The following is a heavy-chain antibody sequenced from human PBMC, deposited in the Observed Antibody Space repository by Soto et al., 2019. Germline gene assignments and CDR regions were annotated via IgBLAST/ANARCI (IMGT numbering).Heavy chain of an antibody. D-gene: IGHD3-22*01. Sequence: SETLSLTCTVSGDSLRSYSWSWFRQPPGKGLEWIGYIYYSGSTNYNPSLKSRVTILVDTSKNQFSLSLSSVTAADTAVYYCATIDSRGPSFFRYWGQGTLGTGSS. J-gene: IGHJ4*02. CDR2: IYYSGST. CDR3: ATIDSRGPSFFRY. V-gene: IGHV4-59*01. CDR1: GDSLRSYS.